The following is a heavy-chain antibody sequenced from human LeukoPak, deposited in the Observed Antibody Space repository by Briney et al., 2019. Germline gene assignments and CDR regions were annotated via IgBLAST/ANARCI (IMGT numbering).Heavy chain of an antibody. CDR2: INHSGST. Sequence: SETLSLTCAVYGGSFSGYYWSWIRQPPGKGLEWIGEINHSGSTNYNPSLKSRVTISVDTSKNQFSLKLSSVTAADTAVYHCAGSITIFGLDYWGQGTLVTVSS. D-gene: IGHD3-3*01. V-gene: IGHV4-34*01. J-gene: IGHJ4*02. CDR1: GGSFSGYY. CDR3: AGSITIFGLDY.